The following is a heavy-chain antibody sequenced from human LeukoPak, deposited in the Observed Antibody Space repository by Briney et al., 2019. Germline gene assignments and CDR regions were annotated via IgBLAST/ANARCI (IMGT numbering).Heavy chain of an antibody. CDR1: GFTFSSYE. CDR3: AREKTACGGDCYDS. V-gene: IGHV3-48*03. Sequence: GGSLGLSCAASGFTFSSYEMNWVRQAPGKGLEWVSYISISATPIHYADSVKGRFTISRDDAKNSLFLQMNSLRAEDTAVYYCAREKTACGGDCYDSWGQGTLVTVSS. J-gene: IGHJ4*02. D-gene: IGHD2-21*01. CDR2: ISISATPI.